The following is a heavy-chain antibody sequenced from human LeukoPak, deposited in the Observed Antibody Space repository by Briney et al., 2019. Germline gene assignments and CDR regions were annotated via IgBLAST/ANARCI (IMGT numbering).Heavy chain of an antibody. CDR3: ARRGFTIYGMDV. CDR2: IYYSGTT. CDR1: GGSIRSYY. J-gene: IGHJ6*02. Sequence: SETLSLTCTVSGGSIRSYYWSWIRQPPGKGREWIGYIYYSGTTNYNPSLKSRVTISVDTSKNQFSLKLSSVTAADTAVYYCARRGFTIYGMDVWGQGTTVTVSS. V-gene: IGHV4-59*08. D-gene: IGHD3-3*01.